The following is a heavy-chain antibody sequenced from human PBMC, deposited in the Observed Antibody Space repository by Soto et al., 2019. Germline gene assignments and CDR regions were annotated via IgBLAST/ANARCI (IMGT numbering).Heavy chain of an antibody. J-gene: IGHJ6*02. CDR3: VRERGLSSFYGMDV. D-gene: IGHD2-21*02. V-gene: IGHV3-21*01. CDR2: ISSSSTHI. Sequence: GVLRLSCAASGFTLSSYSMNWVRQASGKGLEWVASISSSSTHIYYADSVKGRFTISRDNARNSLYLQMNSLRAEDTAVYYCVRERGLSSFYGMDVWGQGTTVTVSS. CDR1: GFTLSSYS.